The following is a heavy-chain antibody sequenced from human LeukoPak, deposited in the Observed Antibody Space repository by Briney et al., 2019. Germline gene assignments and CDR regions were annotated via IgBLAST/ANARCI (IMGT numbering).Heavy chain of an antibody. Sequence: GASVKVSCKASGGTFNSYAINWVRQAPGQGLEWMGGIIPIFGTANYAQKFQGRVTITADKSTSTAYMELSSLRSEDTAVYYCARDLSGVTGYTYGRGIDYWGQGTLVTVSS. D-gene: IGHD5-18*01. V-gene: IGHV1-69*06. CDR2: IIPIFGTA. J-gene: IGHJ4*02. CDR1: GGTFNSYA. CDR3: ARDLSGVTGYTYGRGIDY.